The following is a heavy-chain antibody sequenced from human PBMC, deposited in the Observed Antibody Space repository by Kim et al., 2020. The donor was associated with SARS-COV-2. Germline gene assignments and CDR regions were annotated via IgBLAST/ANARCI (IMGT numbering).Heavy chain of an antibody. CDR1: GFTFSSYA. CDR2: ISSNGGST. V-gene: IGHV3-64D*09. CDR3: VKDLSQGEIIWGDSSGYYLDY. D-gene: IGHD3-22*01. J-gene: IGHJ4*02. Sequence: GGSLRLSCSASGFTFSSYAMHWVRQAPGKGLEYVSAISSNGGSTYYADSVKGRFTISRDNSKNTLYLQMSSLRAEDTAVYYCVKDLSQGEIIWGDSSGYYLDYWGQGTLVTVSS.